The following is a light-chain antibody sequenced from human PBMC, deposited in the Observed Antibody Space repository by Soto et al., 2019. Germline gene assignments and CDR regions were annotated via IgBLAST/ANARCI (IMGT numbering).Light chain of an antibody. J-gene: IGKJ2*03. V-gene: IGKV1-9*01. Sequence: DIQLTQSPSFLSASVGDRVTVSCRASQDISTSLAWFQQKAGKGPHLLVYPASTLQDGVPSRFSGSGSGTYFTLTINNLQAEDFATYYCQHLRNYPFSFXQGTKADIK. CDR3: QHLRNYPFS. CDR1: QDISTS. CDR2: PAS.